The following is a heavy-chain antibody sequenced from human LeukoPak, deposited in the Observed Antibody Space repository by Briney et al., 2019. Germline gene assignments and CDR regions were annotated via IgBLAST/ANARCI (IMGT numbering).Heavy chain of an antibody. V-gene: IGHV3-23*01. J-gene: IGHJ4*02. D-gene: IGHD5-18*01. CDR1: GFTFSSYA. Sequence: GGSLRLSCAASGFTFSSYAMSWVRHAPGKGLECVSAISGSGGSTYYADSVKGRFTISRDNSKNTLYLQMNSLRAEDTAVYYCAKVGKDTAMVFGWGQGTLVTVSS. CDR2: ISGSGGST. CDR3: AKVGKDTAMVFG.